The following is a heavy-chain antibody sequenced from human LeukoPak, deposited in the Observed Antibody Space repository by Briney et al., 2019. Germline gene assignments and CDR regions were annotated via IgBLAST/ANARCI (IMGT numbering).Heavy chain of an antibody. J-gene: IGHJ6*03. V-gene: IGHV4-34*01. CDR2: INHSGST. CDR1: GGSFSGYY. CDR3: ARWVVAADYYDYMDV. Sequence: SETLPPACAVYGGSFSGYYWSWIRQPPGKGLEWIGEINHSGSTNYNPSLKSRVTISVDTSKNQFSLKLSSVTAADTAVYYCARWVVAADYYDYMDVWGKGTPVTVSS. D-gene: IGHD2-15*01.